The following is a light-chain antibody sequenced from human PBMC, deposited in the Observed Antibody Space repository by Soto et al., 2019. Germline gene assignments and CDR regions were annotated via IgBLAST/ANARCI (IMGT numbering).Light chain of an antibody. Sequence: DIQLTQSPSFLSASVGDRVTIACRAGQSISPWLAWYQQKTGKAPKLLIYGASSLEGGVPSRFSGSGSGTDFTLTISSLQPEDVAAYYCQKYNSAPLTFGGGTKVDIK. CDR2: GAS. J-gene: IGKJ4*01. CDR1: QSISPW. V-gene: IGKV1-5*01. CDR3: QKYNSAPLT.